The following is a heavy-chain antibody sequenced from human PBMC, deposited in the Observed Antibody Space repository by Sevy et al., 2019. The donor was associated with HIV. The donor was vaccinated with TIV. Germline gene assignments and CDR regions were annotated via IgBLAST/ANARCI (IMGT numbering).Heavy chain of an antibody. CDR2: IYYSGST. CDR1: GGYMSSSDHY. Sequence: SETLSLTCSVSGGYMSSSDHYWDWIRQPPGKGLEWIGSIYYSGSTYYNPSLKSRVTISVDTSKNQFSLKLSSVTAADTAVYYCARRDGYNLGYYYMDVWGKGTTVTVSS. CDR3: ARRDGYNLGYYYMDV. D-gene: IGHD5-12*01. J-gene: IGHJ6*03. V-gene: IGHV4-39*01.